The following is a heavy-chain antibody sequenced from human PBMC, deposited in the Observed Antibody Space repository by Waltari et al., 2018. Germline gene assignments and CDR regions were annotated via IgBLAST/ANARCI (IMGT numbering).Heavy chain of an antibody. CDR1: GGTFSSDT. V-gene: IGHV1-69*08. D-gene: IGHD5-18*01. J-gene: IGHJ3*02. CDR3: AREGYRIKGAFDI. Sequence: QVQLVQSGAEVKKPGSSVKVSCKASGGTFSSDTISWVRQAPGQGLEWMGRIIPILGIANYAQKFQGRVTITADKSTSTAYMELSSLRSEDTAVYYCAREGYRIKGAFDIWGQGTMVTVSS. CDR2: IIPILGIA.